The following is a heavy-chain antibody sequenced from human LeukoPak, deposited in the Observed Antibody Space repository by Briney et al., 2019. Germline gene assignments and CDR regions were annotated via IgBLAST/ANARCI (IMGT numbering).Heavy chain of an antibody. V-gene: IGHV4-61*05. D-gene: IGHD2-8*01. CDR2: IYYSGNT. CDR1: GGSISSSSYY. Sequence: KPSETLSLTCTVSGGSISSSSYYWGWIRQPPGRGLEWIGYIYYSGNTNYNPSLKSRVTLSVDTSKNQFSLNLSSVTAADTAVYYCARHYCSNGLCRYFDVWGRGTLVTVSS. J-gene: IGHJ2*01. CDR3: ARHYCSNGLCRYFDV.